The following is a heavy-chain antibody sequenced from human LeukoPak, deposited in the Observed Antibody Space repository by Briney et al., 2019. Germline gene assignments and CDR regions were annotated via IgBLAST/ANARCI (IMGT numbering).Heavy chain of an antibody. J-gene: IGHJ4*02. CDR3: ARGDSSSSPLDY. Sequence: PGGSLRLSCAASGFTFSTYWMGWVRQAPGKGLEWVAKIKPDGSEKDHVDSVKGRFTISRDNAKNSLYLQLNSLRAEDTAVYYCARGDSSSSPLDYWGQGTLVTVSS. CDR2: IKPDGSEK. CDR1: GFTFSTYW. D-gene: IGHD6-6*01. V-gene: IGHV3-7*01.